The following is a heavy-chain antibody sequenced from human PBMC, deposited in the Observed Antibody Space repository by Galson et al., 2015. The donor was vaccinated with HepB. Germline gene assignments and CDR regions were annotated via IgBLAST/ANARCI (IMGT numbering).Heavy chain of an antibody. Sequence: SLRLSCAASGFTFSSYAMSWVRQAPGKGLEWVSAISGSGGSTYYADSVKGRFTISRDNSKNTLYLQMNSLRAEDTAVYYCAKDRRGGIDAFDIWGQGTMVTVSS. CDR3: AKDRRGGIDAFDI. V-gene: IGHV3-23*01. CDR2: ISGSGGST. CDR1: GFTFSSYA. D-gene: IGHD4-23*01. J-gene: IGHJ3*02.